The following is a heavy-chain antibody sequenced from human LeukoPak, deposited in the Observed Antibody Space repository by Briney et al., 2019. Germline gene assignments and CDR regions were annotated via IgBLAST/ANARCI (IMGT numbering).Heavy chain of an antibody. V-gene: IGHV1-24*01. D-gene: IGHD5-18*01. Sequence: ASVKVSCKVSGYTLTELSMHWVRQAPGRGLEWMGGFDPEDGETIYAQKFQGRVTMTEDTSTDTAYMELSSLRSEDTAVYYCATGGKRGYSYGFYYWGQGTLVTVSS. J-gene: IGHJ4*02. CDR2: FDPEDGET. CDR1: GYTLTELS. CDR3: ATGGKRGYSYGFYY.